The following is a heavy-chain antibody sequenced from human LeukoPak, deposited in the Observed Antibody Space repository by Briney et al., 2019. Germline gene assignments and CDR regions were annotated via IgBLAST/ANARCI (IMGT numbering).Heavy chain of an antibody. V-gene: IGHV4-61*02. CDR2: IYTSGST. CDR3: ARDEPQFNYGITGTTAEDDAFDI. Sequence: PSETLSLTCTVSGGSISSGSYYWSWIRQPAGKGLEWIGRIYTSGSTNYNPSLKSRVTISVDTSKNQFSLKLSSVTAADTAVYYCARDEPQFNYGITGTTAEDDAFDIWGQGTMVTVSS. CDR1: GGSISSGSYY. D-gene: IGHD1-7*01. J-gene: IGHJ3*02.